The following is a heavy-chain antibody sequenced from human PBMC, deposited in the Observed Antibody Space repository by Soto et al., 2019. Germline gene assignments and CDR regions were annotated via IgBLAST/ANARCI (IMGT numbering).Heavy chain of an antibody. CDR2: INPNSGGT. Sequence: ASVKVSCKASGYTFTGYYMHWVRQAPGQGLEWMGWINPNSGGTNYAQKFQGRVTMTRDTSISTAYMELSRLRSDDTAVYYCARGPPSYYSGYDLDWFDPWGQGTLVTVSS. CDR3: ARGPPSYYSGYDLDWFDP. J-gene: IGHJ5*02. V-gene: IGHV1-2*02. CDR1: GYTFTGYY. D-gene: IGHD5-12*01.